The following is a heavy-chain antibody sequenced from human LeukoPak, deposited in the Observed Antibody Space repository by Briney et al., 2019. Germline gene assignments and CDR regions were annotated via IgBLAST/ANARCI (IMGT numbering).Heavy chain of an antibody. V-gene: IGHV1-69*13. J-gene: IGHJ4*02. Sequence: SVKVSCKASGGTLSSYAISWVRQAPGQGLEWMGGIIPIFGTANYAQKFQGRVTITADESTSIAYMELSSLRAEDTAVYYCARDDVGAFDYWGQGTLVTVSS. D-gene: IGHD1-26*01. CDR1: GGTLSSYA. CDR3: ARDDVGAFDY. CDR2: IIPIFGTA.